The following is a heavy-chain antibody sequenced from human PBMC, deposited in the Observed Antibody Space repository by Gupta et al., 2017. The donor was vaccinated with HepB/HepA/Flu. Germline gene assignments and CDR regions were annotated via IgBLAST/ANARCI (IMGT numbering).Heavy chain of an antibody. V-gene: IGHV3-23*01. J-gene: IGHJ4*02. CDR1: GFTFSSFA. CDR2: LRGSDGST. D-gene: IGHD6-13*01. Sequence: EVQLLESGGGLVQPGGSLRLSCAASGFTFSSFAMSWVRQAPGKWLEWVSSLRGSDGSTYYADSVKGRFTISRDISKNTLFLQMNGLRAEDTARYYCAKPSSISSGWFWEYEYWGQGILVTVSS. CDR3: AKPSSISSGWFWEYEY.